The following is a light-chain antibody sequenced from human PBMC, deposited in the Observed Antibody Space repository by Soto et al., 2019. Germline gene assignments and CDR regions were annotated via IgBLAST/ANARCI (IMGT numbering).Light chain of an antibody. Sequence: EIVLTQSPGTLSLSPEERATLSCRASQSVSSSYLAGYQQKPGQAPRLLIYGASSRATGIPDRFSGSGSGTDFTVTISRLEPEDFAVYYCQQYGSSPLLTFGGGTKVESK. CDR2: GAS. CDR1: QSVSSSY. CDR3: QQYGSSPLLT. J-gene: IGKJ4*01. V-gene: IGKV3-20*01.